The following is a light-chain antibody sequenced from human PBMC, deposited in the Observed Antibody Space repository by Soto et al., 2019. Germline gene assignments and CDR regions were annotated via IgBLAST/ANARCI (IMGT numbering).Light chain of an antibody. J-gene: IGLJ1*01. V-gene: IGLV2-8*01. CDR2: DVN. CDR3: VSFAGGTYV. Sequence: QSVLTQPPSASGSPGLSVTISCTGTSSDVGAYIFVSWYQQHPGKAPKLMVYDVNRRPPGVPDRFFGSKSGNTASLTVSGLQAEDEADYYCVSFAGGTYVFGTGTKLTVL. CDR1: SSDVGAYIF.